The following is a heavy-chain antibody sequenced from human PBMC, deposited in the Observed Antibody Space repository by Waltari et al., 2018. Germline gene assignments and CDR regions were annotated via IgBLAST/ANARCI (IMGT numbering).Heavy chain of an antibody. CDR1: GFSFGGFA. V-gene: IGHV3-23*01. J-gene: IGHJ4*02. CDR3: AKAFRGYSGSYFDI. Sequence: EVQLLESGGGLVQPGGSLRLSWSASGFSFGGFAMHWVRQPPGKGLEWVSGVSGSGATTNYADSVGGRFTVSRDNSRNTVYLQMNSLRAEDTAVYYCAKAFRGYSGSYFDIWGRGTLVAVSA. D-gene: IGHD5-12*01. CDR2: VSGSGATT.